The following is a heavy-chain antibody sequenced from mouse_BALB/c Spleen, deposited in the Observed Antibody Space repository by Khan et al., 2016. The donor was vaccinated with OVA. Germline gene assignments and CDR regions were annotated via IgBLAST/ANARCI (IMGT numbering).Heavy chain of an antibody. CDR1: GYSITSDYA. J-gene: IGHJ4*01. CDR3: ARSLYYSYGYALDC. CDR2: ISSTGST. D-gene: IGHD2-14*01. V-gene: IGHV3-2*02. Sequence: EVQLQESGPGLVKPSQSLSLTCTVTGYSITSDYAWNWIRQFPGNKLEWMGYISSTGSTSYNPSLKSRISITRDTSKNQFFLQLKSVTTEDKATYNCARSLYYSYGYALDCWGRGTSVTVSS.